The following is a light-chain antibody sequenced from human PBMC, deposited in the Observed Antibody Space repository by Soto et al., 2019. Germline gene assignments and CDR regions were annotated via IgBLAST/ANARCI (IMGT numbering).Light chain of an antibody. CDR3: SSYTSSSTYV. J-gene: IGLJ1*01. CDR2: EVS. Sequence: QSVLTQSASVSVSPGQSITMSCTGTSSDVGGYNYVSWYQQHPGKAPKLMIYEVSNRPSGVSNRFSGSKSGNTASLTISGLQAEDEADYYCSSYTSSSTYVLGTGPKVPVL. CDR1: SSDVGGYNY. V-gene: IGLV2-14*01.